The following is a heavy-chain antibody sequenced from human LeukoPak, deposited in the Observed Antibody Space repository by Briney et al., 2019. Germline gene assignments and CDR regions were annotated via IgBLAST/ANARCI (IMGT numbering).Heavy chain of an antibody. D-gene: IGHD3-22*01. CDR1: GFIFSKYS. CDR2: ISNTNNTI. Sequence: GGSLRLSCAASGFIFSKYSLNWVRQAPGMGLEWISYISNTNNTIYYADSVKGRFTISRDNSKNSLFLQMNSLRAEDTAVYYCAKVRGPASYYDSSGYYRGGVDYWGQGTLVTVSS. V-gene: IGHV3-48*01. CDR3: AKVRGPASYYDSSGYYRGGVDY. J-gene: IGHJ4*02.